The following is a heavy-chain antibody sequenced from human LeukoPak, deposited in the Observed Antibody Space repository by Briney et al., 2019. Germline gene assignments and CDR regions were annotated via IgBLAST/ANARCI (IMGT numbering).Heavy chain of an antibody. CDR1: GGSFSGYY. CDR2: INHSRST. Sequence: SETLSPTCAVYGGSFSGYYWGWVRQPPGKGREWSGEINHSRSTNYNPSLKSRVTISVDTSKNQFSLKLSSVTAADTAVSYCARVSPYYDILTLPIDYWGQGTLVTVSS. D-gene: IGHD3-9*01. J-gene: IGHJ4*02. CDR3: ARVSPYYDILTLPIDY. V-gene: IGHV4-34*01.